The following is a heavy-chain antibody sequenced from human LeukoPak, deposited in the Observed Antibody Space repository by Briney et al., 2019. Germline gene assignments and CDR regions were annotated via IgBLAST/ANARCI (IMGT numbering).Heavy chain of an antibody. V-gene: IGHV3-30*18. CDR2: ISYDGSNK. CDR3: AKDPQWLGPYYFDY. CDR1: GFTFSSYG. J-gene: IGHJ4*02. Sequence: GGSLRLSCAASGFTFSSYGMHWVRHAPGKGLEWVAVISYDGSNKYYADSVKGRFTISRDNSKNTLYLQMNSLRAEDTAVYYCAKDPQWLGPYYFDYWGQGTLVTVSS. D-gene: IGHD6-19*01.